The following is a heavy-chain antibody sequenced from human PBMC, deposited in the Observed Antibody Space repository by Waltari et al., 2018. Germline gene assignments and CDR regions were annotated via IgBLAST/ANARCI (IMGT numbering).Heavy chain of an antibody. CDR2: IYYSGST. J-gene: IGHJ5*02. CDR3: ARRFPMKWFDP. V-gene: IGHV4-39*07. CDR1: GGSISSSSYY. D-gene: IGHD3-22*01. Sequence: QLQLQESGPGLVKPSEPLSLTCPVSGGSISSSSYYWGWIRQPPGKGLEWSGSIYYSGSTYYNPSLKSRVTISVDTSKNQFSLKLSSVTAADTAVYYCARRFPMKWFDPWGQGTLVTVSS.